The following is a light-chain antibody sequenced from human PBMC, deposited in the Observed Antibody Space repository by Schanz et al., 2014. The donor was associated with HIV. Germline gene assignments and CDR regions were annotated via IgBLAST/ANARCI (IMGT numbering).Light chain of an antibody. CDR1: TSNVGSRS. Sequence: QSVLTQPPSASGTPGQRVTISCSGSTSNVGSRSVDWYQQFPGAAPKLLIYNTHLRPSGVTDRFFGSKSGTSASLTISGLQSEDEADYYCAAWDVLLNGPVFGGGTQLTVL. V-gene: IGLV1-44*01. CDR3: AAWDVLLNGPV. J-gene: IGLJ7*01. CDR2: NTH.